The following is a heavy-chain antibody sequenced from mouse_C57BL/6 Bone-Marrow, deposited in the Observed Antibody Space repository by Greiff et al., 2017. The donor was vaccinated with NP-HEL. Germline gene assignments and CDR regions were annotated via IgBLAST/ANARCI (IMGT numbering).Heavy chain of an antibody. CDR2: FHPYNDDT. V-gene: IGHV1-47*01. Sequence: QVQLQQSGAELVKPGASVKMSCKASGYTFTTYPIEWMKQNHGKSLEWIGNFHPYNDDTKYNEKFKGKATLTVEKSSSTVYLELSRLTSDDSAVYYCAIYYYGSSENYYAMDYWGQGTSVTVSS. CDR1: GYTFTTYP. D-gene: IGHD1-1*01. CDR3: AIYYYGSSENYYAMDY. J-gene: IGHJ4*01.